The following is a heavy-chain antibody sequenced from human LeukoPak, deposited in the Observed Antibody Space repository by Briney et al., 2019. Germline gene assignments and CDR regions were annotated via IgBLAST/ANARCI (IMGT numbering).Heavy chain of an antibody. J-gene: IGHJ4*02. D-gene: IGHD2-21*01. CDR3: ARALRAYYFDD. Sequence: GGSLRLSCAASGFTFSRDSMDWDRQAPGKGLEWVSFISSSSSTLYYADSVKGRFTISRDNAKNSLFLQLNSLRAEDTAVYYCARALRAYYFDDWGQGTLVTVSS. CDR1: GFTFSRDS. CDR2: ISSSSSTL. V-gene: IGHV3-48*01.